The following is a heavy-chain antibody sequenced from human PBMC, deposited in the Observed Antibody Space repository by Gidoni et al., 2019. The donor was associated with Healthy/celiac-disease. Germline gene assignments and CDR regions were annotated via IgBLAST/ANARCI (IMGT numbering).Heavy chain of an antibody. Sequence: QVQLQASGPGLVKPSETLSLTCTVSGGSISSYYWSWIRQPPGKGLEWIGYIYYSGSTNYNPSLKSRVTISVDTSKNQFSLKLSSVTAADTAVYYCARVRRVAHLAHFDYWGQGTLVTVSS. V-gene: IGHV4-59*01. CDR1: GGSISSYY. CDR2: IYYSGST. D-gene: IGHD2-15*01. CDR3: ARVRRVAHLAHFDY. J-gene: IGHJ4*02.